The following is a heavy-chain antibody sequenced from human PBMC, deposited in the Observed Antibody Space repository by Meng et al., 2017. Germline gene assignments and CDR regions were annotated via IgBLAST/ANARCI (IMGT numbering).Heavy chain of an antibody. CDR2: IIPIFGTA. Sequence: VEVVPGWAEVKTPGHTVKVSFKASGGNFSSYAIRWVTKAPGQGLEWMGGIIPIFGTANYAQKFQGRVTITADKSTSTAYMELSSLRSEDTAVYYCASGPPGWFDPWGQGTLVTVSS. D-gene: IGHD7-27*01. J-gene: IGHJ5*02. V-gene: IGHV1-69*14. CDR3: ASGPPGWFDP. CDR1: GGNFSSYA.